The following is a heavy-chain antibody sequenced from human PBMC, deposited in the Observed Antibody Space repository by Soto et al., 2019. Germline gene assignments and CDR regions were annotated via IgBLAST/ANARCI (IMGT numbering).Heavy chain of an antibody. CDR1: GFTFSSYG. J-gene: IGHJ4*02. D-gene: IGHD6-13*01. CDR2: IWYDGSNK. CDR3: AAGRSSSFDY. V-gene: IGHV3-33*01. Sequence: QVQLVESGGGVVQPGRSLRLSCAASGFTFSSYGMHWVRQAPGKGLEWVAVIWYDGSNKYYADSVKGRFTISRDNSKNTLYLQMNSLGAEDRAVYYCAAGRSSSFDYWGQGTLVTVSS.